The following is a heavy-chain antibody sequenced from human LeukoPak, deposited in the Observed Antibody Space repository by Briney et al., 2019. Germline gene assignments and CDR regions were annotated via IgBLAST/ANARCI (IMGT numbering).Heavy chain of an antibody. J-gene: IGHJ4*02. V-gene: IGHV4-4*02. D-gene: IGHD6-19*01. Sequence: SETLSLTCAVSGGSISSSNWWSWVRQPPGKGLEWIGEIYHSGSTNYNPSLKSRVTISVDKSKNQFSLKLSSVTAADTAVYYCARASSGWYNYFDYWGQGTLVTVSS. CDR2: IYHSGST. CDR3: ARASSGWYNYFDY. CDR1: GGSISSSNW.